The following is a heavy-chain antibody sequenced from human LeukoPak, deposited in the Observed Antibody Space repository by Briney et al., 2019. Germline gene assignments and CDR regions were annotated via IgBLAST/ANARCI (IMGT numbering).Heavy chain of an antibody. CDR2: ISGSGGNT. CDR3: AKANCGSECYYYLDS. CDR1: GFTFSSYA. D-gene: IGHD2-21*01. Sequence: GGSLRLSCAASGFTFSSYALSWVRQAPGKGREWVSGISGSGGNTYYADSVKGRFTISRDNSKSTLYLQMNSLRAEDTAVYYCAKANCGSECYYYLDSWGQGTLVTVSS. J-gene: IGHJ4*02. V-gene: IGHV3-23*01.